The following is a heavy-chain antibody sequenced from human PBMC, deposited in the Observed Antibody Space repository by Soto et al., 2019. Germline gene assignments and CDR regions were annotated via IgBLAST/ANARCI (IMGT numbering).Heavy chain of an antibody. D-gene: IGHD3-22*01. CDR2: ISYDGSNK. J-gene: IGHJ4*02. Sequence: QVQLVESGGGVVQPGRSLRLSCAASGFTFGSYGMHWVRQAPGKGLEWVAVISYDGSNKYYADSVKGRFTISRDNSKNTLYLQMNSLRAEDTAVYYCAKEKNSYDSSGYFQGLFDYWGQGTLVTVSS. V-gene: IGHV3-30*18. CDR3: AKEKNSYDSSGYFQGLFDY. CDR1: GFTFGSYG.